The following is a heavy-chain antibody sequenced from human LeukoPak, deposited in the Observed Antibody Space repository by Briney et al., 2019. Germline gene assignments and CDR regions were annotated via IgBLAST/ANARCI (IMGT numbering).Heavy chain of an antibody. V-gene: IGHV3-23*01. Sequence: PGGSLRLSCAASGFTFSSYAMSWVRQAPGKGLEWVSAIRGGGGSTYYADSVKGRFTISRDNSKNTLYLQMNSLRAEDTAVYCCAKEPHCSGGSCYSPVDYWGQGTLVTVSS. CDR2: IRGGGGST. CDR3: AKEPHCSGGSCYSPVDY. CDR1: GFTFSSYA. D-gene: IGHD2-15*01. J-gene: IGHJ4*02.